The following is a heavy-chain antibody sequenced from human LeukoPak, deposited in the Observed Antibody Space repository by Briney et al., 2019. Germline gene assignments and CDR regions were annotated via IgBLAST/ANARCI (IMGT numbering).Heavy chain of an antibody. CDR2: IKQDGSEK. CDR1: GFTFSRYY. V-gene: IGHV3-7*03. Sequence: GGSLTLSCAASGFTFSRYYMTWVRQPPGKGLEWVANIKQDGSEKFYVDSVKGRFTISRDNAKNSLYLQMNSLRAEDTALYYCAKDIGGDTAMVTAYFDYWGQGTLVTVSS. CDR3: AKDIGGDTAMVTAYFDY. J-gene: IGHJ4*02. D-gene: IGHD5-18*01.